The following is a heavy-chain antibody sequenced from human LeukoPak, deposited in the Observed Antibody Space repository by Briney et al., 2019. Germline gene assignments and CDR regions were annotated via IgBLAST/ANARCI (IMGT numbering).Heavy chain of an antibody. CDR2: FNPSGSST. D-gene: IGHD1-26*01. CDR1: GYTFTSFY. J-gene: IGHJ4*02. CDR3: ARAGENYYDFYY. V-gene: IGHV1-46*01. Sequence: ASVKVSCKASGYTFTSFYMHWVRQDPGQGLEWMGIFNPSGSSTTYAQKFQGRVTMTRDTSTSIVYMELSSLGSEDTAVYYCARAGENYYDFYYWGQGTLVTVSS.